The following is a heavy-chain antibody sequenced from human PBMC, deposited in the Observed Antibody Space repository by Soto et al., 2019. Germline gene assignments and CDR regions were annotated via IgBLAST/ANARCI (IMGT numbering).Heavy chain of an antibody. CDR1: GFTFSSFW. CDR3: ARGGVPAAMSY. CDR2: INSDGSNT. D-gene: IGHD2-2*01. Sequence: EVQLVESGGGLVQPGGSLRLSCAASGFTFSSFWMHWARQAPGEGLVWVSRINSDGSNTNYADSVKGRFTIARDNAKNTLYLQMNSLRAEDPSVYYCARGGVPAAMSYWGQGTLVTVSS. V-gene: IGHV3-74*01. J-gene: IGHJ4*02.